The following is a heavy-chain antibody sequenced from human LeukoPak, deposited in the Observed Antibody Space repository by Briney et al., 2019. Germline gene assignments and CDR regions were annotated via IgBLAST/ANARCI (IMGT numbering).Heavy chain of an antibody. Sequence: ASVKVSCKASGYTFTSYDINWVRQATGPGLEWMGWMNPNSGNIGYAQKFQGRVTITRNTSISTAYMELSSLRSEDTAVYYCARGSVAGLVTWFDPWGQGTLVTVSS. D-gene: IGHD6-19*01. J-gene: IGHJ5*02. CDR3: ARGSVAGLVTWFDP. CDR1: GYTFTSYD. V-gene: IGHV1-8*03. CDR2: MNPNSGNI.